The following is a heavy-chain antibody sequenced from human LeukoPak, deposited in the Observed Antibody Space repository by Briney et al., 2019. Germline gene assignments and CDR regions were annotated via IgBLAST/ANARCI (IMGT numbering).Heavy chain of an antibody. Sequence: ASVKVSCKASGYTLTSYYMHWVRQAPGQGLEWMGIINPSGGSTSYAQKFQGRVTMTRDTSTSTVYMELSSLRSEDTAVYYCRCVGAVAGTVFDYWGQGTLVTVSS. CDR3: RCVGAVAGTVFDY. D-gene: IGHD6-19*01. CDR1: GYTLTSYY. V-gene: IGHV1-46*01. CDR2: INPSGGST. J-gene: IGHJ4*02.